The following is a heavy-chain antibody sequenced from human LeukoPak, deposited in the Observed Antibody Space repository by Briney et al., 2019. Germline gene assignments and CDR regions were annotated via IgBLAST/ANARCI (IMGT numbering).Heavy chain of an antibody. CDR3: ARGPPPDFDY. J-gene: IGHJ4*02. Sequence: SETLSLASPVYGGSLSSNYWSWIRQPPGRGLEWIGYIYYSGSTNYNPPLKSRVTRSVDTSKNQFSLNLSSVTAADTAVYYCARGPPPDFDYWGRGNLVTVSS. V-gene: IGHV4-59*12. CDR2: IYYSGST. CDR1: GGSLSSNY.